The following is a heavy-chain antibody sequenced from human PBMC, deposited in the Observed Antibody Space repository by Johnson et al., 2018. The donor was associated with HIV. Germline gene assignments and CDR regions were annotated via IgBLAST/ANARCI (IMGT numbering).Heavy chain of an antibody. V-gene: IGHV3-30*02. CDR3: AKDLEEGQQWLIGAFDI. Sequence: QVQLVESGGGVVQPGRSLRLSCAASGFTFSSYGMHWVRQAPGKGLEWVAFIRYDGSNKYYADSVKGRFTISRDNSKNTLYLQMNSLRAEDTAVYYCAKDLEEGQQWLIGAFDIWGQGTMVTVSS. CDR2: IRYDGSNK. CDR1: GFTFSSYG. D-gene: IGHD6-19*01. J-gene: IGHJ3*02.